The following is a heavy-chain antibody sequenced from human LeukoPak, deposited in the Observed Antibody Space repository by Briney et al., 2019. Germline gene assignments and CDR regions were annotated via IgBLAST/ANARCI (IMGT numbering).Heavy chain of an antibody. CDR1: GFTFSTYW. J-gene: IGHJ4*02. D-gene: IGHD1-26*01. Sequence: GGSLRLSCEASGFTFSTYWMSWVRQAPGKGLEWVANINPDGSEKSYVESVKGRFTISRDKAKNSLYLQMNSLRAEDTALYYCARDGGSSGSYPYWGQGILVTVSS. CDR3: ARDGGSSGSYPY. CDR2: INPDGSEK. V-gene: IGHV3-7*01.